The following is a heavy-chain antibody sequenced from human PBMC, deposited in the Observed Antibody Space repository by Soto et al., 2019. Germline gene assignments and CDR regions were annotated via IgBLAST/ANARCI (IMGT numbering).Heavy chain of an antibody. CDR1: GGTFSSYT. CDR3: ARDGKDYDILTGPFDY. V-gene: IGHV1-69*08. D-gene: IGHD3-9*01. Sequence: QVQLVQSGAEVKKPGSSVKVSCKASGGTFSSYTISWVRQAPGQGLEWMGRIIPILGIANYAQKFQGRVTITADKSTSTAYMELSSLRSEDTAVYYCARDGKDYDILTGPFDYWGQGTLVTVSS. J-gene: IGHJ4*02. CDR2: IIPILGIA.